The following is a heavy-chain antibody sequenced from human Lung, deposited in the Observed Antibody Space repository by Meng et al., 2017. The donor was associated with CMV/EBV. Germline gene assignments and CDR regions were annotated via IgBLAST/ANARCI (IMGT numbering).Heavy chain of an antibody. J-gene: IGHJ4*02. V-gene: IGHV4-4*02. CDR2: IYHSGST. CDR3: ARADKVRFDY. Sequence: QVQRQEACPGLGKPSAALSLTCAVAGGAMSSTNWWSWVRQPPGKGLEWIGEIYHSGSTNYNPSLKSRVSISVDKSKNQFSLKLSSVTAADTAVYYCARADKVRFDYWGQGTLVTVSS. CDR1: GGAMSSTNW.